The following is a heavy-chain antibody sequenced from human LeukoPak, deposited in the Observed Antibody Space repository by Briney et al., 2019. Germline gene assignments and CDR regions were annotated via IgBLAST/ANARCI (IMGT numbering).Heavy chain of an antibody. J-gene: IGHJ5*02. D-gene: IGHD2-2*01. Sequence: ASVKVSCKASGYTFTSYDINWVRQATGQGLEWMGWMNPNSGNTGYAQKFQGRVTMTRNTSISTAYMELSSLRSGDTAVYYCARVEGGVYCSSTSCYRFDPWGQGTLVTVSS. V-gene: IGHV1-8*01. CDR2: MNPNSGNT. CDR3: ARVEGGVYCSSTSCYRFDP. CDR1: GYTFTSYD.